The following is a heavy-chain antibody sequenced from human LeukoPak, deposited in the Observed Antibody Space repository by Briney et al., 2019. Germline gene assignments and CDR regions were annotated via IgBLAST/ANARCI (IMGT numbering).Heavy chain of an antibody. CDR2: INHSGST. Sequence: SQTLSLTCAVSGGSISSGGYSWSWIRQPPGKGLEWIGYINHSGSTNYNPSLKSRVTISVDTSKNQLSLKLSSVTAADTAVYYCARRNSGSRIANYWGQGTLVTVSS. CDR3: ARRNSGSRIANY. V-gene: IGHV4-30-2*01. D-gene: IGHD5-12*01. CDR1: GGSISSGGYS. J-gene: IGHJ4*02.